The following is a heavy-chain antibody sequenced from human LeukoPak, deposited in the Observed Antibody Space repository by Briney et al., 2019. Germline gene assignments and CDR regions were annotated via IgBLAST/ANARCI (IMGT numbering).Heavy chain of an antibody. J-gene: IGHJ4*02. CDR1: GFTFSNAW. D-gene: IGHD1-26*01. CDR3: TTDRGVLVGATTFDY. CDR2: IKSKTDGGTT. Sequence: GSLRLSCAASGFTFSNAWMSWVRQAPGKGLEWVGRIKSKTDGGTTDYAAPVKGRFTISRDDSKNTLYLQMNSLKTEDTAVYYCTTDRGVLVGATTFDYWGQGTLVTVSS. V-gene: IGHV3-15*01.